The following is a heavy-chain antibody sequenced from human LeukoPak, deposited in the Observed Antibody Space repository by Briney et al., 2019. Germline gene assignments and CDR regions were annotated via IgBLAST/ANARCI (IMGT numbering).Heavy chain of an antibody. CDR3: ASTVVPAAMPFYGMDV. Sequence: GESLKISCKGSGYSFTNYWIAWVRQMPGKGLEWMGIIYPGDSDTRYSPSFQGQVTISADKSISTAYLQWSSLKASDTAMYYCASTVVPAAMPFYGMDVWGQGTTVTVSS. CDR2: IYPGDSDT. D-gene: IGHD2-2*01. J-gene: IGHJ6*02. V-gene: IGHV5-51*01. CDR1: GYSFTNYW.